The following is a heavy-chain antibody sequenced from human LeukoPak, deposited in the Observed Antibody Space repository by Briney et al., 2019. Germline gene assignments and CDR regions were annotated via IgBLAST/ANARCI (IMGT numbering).Heavy chain of an antibody. J-gene: IGHJ4*02. Sequence: QPGGSLRLSCEASGFTFKNAWMIWVRQAPGKGLEGVSYISSSSSTLYYADSVKGRFTISRDNAKNSLYLQMNSLRAEDTAVYYCARGSPGIAVAGTYDSWGQGTLVTVSS. CDR2: ISSSSSTL. CDR1: GFTFKNAW. D-gene: IGHD6-19*01. CDR3: ARGSPGIAVAGTYDS. V-gene: IGHV3-48*01.